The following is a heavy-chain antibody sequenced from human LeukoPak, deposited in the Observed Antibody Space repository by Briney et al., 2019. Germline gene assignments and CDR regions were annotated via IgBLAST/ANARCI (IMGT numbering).Heavy chain of an antibody. CDR2: ISAYNGNT. CDR3: AREASSSWPAGIISWFDP. D-gene: IGHD6-13*01. J-gene: IGHJ5*02. V-gene: IGHV1-18*04. Sequence: ASVKVSCKASGYTFTSYGISCVRQAPGQGLEWMGWISAYNGNTNYAQKLQGRVTMTTDTSTSTAYMELRSLRSDDTAVYYCAREASSSWPAGIISWFDPWGQGTLVTVSS. CDR1: GYTFTSYG.